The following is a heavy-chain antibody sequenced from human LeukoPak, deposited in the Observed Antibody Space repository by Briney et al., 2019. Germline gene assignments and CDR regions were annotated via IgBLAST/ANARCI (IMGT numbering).Heavy chain of an antibody. CDR3: TTDGWFGELCGD. V-gene: IGHV3-53*01. D-gene: IGHD3-10*01. Sequence: GGSLRLSCTVSGFTVSSNSMSWVRQAPGKGLEWVSFIYSDNTHYSDSVKGRFTTSRDNSKNTLYLQMNSLKTEDTAVYYCTTDGWFGELCGDWGQGTLVTVSS. J-gene: IGHJ4*02. CDR1: GFTVSSNS. CDR2: IYSDNT.